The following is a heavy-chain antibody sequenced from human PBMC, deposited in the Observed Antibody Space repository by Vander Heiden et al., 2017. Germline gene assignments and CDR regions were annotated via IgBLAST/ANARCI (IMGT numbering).Heavy chain of an antibody. D-gene: IGHD2-15*01. Sequence: QVQRVESGGGVVQPGRSLRLSCAATGFSYGNYAMHWVRQAPGKGLEWVAIIWHDGSYKYYGDSVKGRFPISRDNSKNTLYLQMNSLSAEDTAVYYCARGAGDVVVVAASYYYGMDVWGQGTTVTVSS. CDR1: GFSYGNYA. CDR3: ARGAGDVVVVAASYYYGMDV. CDR2: IWHDGSYK. J-gene: IGHJ6*02. V-gene: IGHV3-33*01.